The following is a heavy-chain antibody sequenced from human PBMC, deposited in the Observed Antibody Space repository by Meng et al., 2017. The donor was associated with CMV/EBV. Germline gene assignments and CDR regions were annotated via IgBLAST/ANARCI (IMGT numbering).Heavy chain of an antibody. Sequence: SGFTFSSYWMSWVRQAPGKGLEWVANIKQDGSGKYYVDSVKGRFTISRDNAKNSLYLQMNSLRAEDTAVYYCARAHAYSYGSLYYFDYWGQGSLVTVSS. CDR1: GFTFSSYW. J-gene: IGHJ4*02. D-gene: IGHD5-18*01. CDR3: ARAHAYSYGSLYYFDY. V-gene: IGHV3-7*03. CDR2: IKQDGSGK.